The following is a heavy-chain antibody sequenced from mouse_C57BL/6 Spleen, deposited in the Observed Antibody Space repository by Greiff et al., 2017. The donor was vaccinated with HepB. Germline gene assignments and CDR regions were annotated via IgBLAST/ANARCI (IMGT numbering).Heavy chain of an antibody. V-gene: IGHV1-15*01. Sequence: VPLQQSGAELVRPGASVTLSCKASGYTFTDYEMHWVKQTPVHGLEWIGAIDPETGGTAYNQKFKGKAILTADKSSSTAYMELRSLTSEDSAVYYCTRKRGSSYLAWFAYWGQGTLVTVSA. CDR1: GYTFTDYE. J-gene: IGHJ3*01. CDR3: TRKRGSSYLAWFAY. CDR2: IDPETGGT. D-gene: IGHD1-1*01.